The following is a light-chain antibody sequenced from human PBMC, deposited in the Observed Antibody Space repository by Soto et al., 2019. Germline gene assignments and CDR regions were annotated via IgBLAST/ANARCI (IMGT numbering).Light chain of an antibody. Sequence: EIVLTQSPATLSLSPGERATLSCRASQSVSSYLAWYQQKPGQAPRLLIYDASNRATGIPARFSGSGSGTGFTLTISSLEPEDFAVYYCLQRSNWPWTFGQGTKVEIK. CDR2: DAS. V-gene: IGKV3-11*01. J-gene: IGKJ1*01. CDR3: LQRSNWPWT. CDR1: QSVSSY.